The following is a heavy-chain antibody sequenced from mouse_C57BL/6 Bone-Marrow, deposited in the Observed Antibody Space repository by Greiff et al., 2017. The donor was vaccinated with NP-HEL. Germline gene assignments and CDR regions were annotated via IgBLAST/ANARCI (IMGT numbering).Heavy chain of an antibody. CDR2: IYPGNSDT. CDR3: TTLANVDY. V-gene: IGHV1-5*01. J-gene: IGHJ2*01. CDR1: GYTFTSYW. Sequence: VQLQQSGTVLARPGASVKMSCKTSGYTFTSYWMHWVKQRPGQGLEWIGAIYPGNSDTSYNQKFKGKAKLTADTSASTAYMELSSLTNEDSAVYYCTTLANVDYWGQGTTLTVSS.